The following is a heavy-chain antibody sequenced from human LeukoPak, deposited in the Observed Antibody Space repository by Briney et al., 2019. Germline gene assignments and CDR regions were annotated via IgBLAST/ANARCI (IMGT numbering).Heavy chain of an antibody. D-gene: IGHD3-10*01. Sequence: SETLSVTCTVSGGSISSYYWSWIRQPPGRGLEWIGYIYYSGRTNYNPSLKSRVTISVDTSKNQFSLKLSSVTAADTAVYYCARTGNYYGSGSYLTDENWFDPWGQGTLVTVSS. CDR1: GGSISSYY. CDR3: ARTGNYYGSGSYLTDENWFDP. J-gene: IGHJ5*02. CDR2: IYYSGRT. V-gene: IGHV4-59*01.